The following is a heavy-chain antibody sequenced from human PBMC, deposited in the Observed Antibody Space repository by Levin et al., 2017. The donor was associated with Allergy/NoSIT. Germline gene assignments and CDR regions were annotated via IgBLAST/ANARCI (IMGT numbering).Heavy chain of an antibody. CDR1: GYSFTSHW. D-gene: IGHD6-19*01. V-gene: IGHV5-51*01. Sequence: GESLKISCKASGYSFTSHWIGWVRQMPGKGLEWMGIIYPGNSDIRYSPSFQGQVTISADKSISTAYLQWSSLKASDTGIYYCVRQSFSSGWYGDYWGQGTLVTVSS. CDR2: IYPGNSDI. J-gene: IGHJ4*02. CDR3: VRQSFSSGWYGDY.